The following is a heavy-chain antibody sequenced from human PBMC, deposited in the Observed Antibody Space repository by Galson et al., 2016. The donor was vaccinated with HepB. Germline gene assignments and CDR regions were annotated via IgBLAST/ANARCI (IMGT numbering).Heavy chain of an antibody. CDR3: ARASGYYSIFDY. V-gene: IGHV2-70*01. CDR2: IDWNDDK. CDR1: GFSLSTNGMC. J-gene: IGHJ4*02. Sequence: PALVKPTQTLTLTCTFSGFSLSTNGMCVSWIRQPPGKALEWLALIDWNDDKHYSTSLKTRLTISKDTSKNQVVLTITNMDPVDTSTYYYARASGYYSIFDYWGQGTLVTVSS. D-gene: IGHD3-3*01.